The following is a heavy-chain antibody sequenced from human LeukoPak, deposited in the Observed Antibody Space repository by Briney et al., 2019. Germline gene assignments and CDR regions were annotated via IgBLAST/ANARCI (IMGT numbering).Heavy chain of an antibody. V-gene: IGHV3-48*03. J-gene: IGHJ4*02. Sequence: GGSLRLSCAASGFIFSSYEMNWVRQAPGKGLEWVSYISSSGYTIYYADSVKGRFTISRDNAKNSLYLQMNSLRAEDTAVYYCARDEGSGIDYWGQGTLVTVSS. CDR3: ARDEGSGIDY. CDR2: ISSSGYTI. CDR1: GFIFSSYE. D-gene: IGHD6-19*01.